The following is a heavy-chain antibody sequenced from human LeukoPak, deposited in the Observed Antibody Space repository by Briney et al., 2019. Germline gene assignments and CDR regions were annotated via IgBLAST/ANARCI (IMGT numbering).Heavy chain of an antibody. Sequence: SETLSLTCTVSGGSISSYYWSWIRQPPGKGLEWIGYIYYSGSTNYNPSLKSRVTISVDTSKNQFSLKLSSVTAADTAVYYCARSPNYDILTGHGAFDIWGQGTMVTVSS. V-gene: IGHV4-59*08. CDR2: IYYSGST. CDR3: ARSPNYDILTGHGAFDI. J-gene: IGHJ3*02. D-gene: IGHD3-9*01. CDR1: GGSISSYY.